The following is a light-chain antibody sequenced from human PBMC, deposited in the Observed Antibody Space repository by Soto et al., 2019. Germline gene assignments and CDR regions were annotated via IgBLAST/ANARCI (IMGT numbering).Light chain of an antibody. J-gene: IGKJ3*01. CDR1: QSISNY. CDR3: QQSYSTPFT. CDR2: AAS. V-gene: IGKV1-39*01. Sequence: DVQIIQSQSSLSASVGDSVTITCRASQSISNYLNWYQQKPGKAPKLLVYAASSLQSGVPSRFSGSGSGTDFTLTISSLQPEDFATYYCQQSYSTPFTFGPGTKVDIK.